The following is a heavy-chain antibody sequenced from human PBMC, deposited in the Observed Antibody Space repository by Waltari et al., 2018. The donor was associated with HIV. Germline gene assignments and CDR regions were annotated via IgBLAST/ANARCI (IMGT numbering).Heavy chain of an antibody. Sequence: EVQLVESGGGLIQPGGSLRLSCAVSGFSVSRNYMSWVRQAPGKGREWGSVMYSGGSTYYSDSAKGRFTISRDESKNTLYLQMNSLRAEDTAVYYCARDRGSSPNDAFDIWGQGTMVTVSS. CDR3: ARDRGSSPNDAFDI. D-gene: IGHD6-6*01. V-gene: IGHV3-53*01. CDR2: MYSGGST. J-gene: IGHJ3*02. CDR1: GFSVSRNY.